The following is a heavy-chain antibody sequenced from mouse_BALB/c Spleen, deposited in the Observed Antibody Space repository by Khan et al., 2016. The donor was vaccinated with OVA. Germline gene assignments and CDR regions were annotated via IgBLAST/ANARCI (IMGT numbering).Heavy chain of an antibody. CDR2: IDPHYGGI. Sequence: EVQLQQSGPELEKPAASVKISCKASGYSFTGYNINWVKQSNGKSLEWIGNIDPHYGGISYNHKLKGKATLTVDKSSSTAYMQLKSLAAEYSAGYYCARSTWYFDVWGAGTTVTVSS. CDR3: ARSTWYFDV. J-gene: IGHJ1*01. CDR1: GYSFTGYN. V-gene: IGHV1-39*01.